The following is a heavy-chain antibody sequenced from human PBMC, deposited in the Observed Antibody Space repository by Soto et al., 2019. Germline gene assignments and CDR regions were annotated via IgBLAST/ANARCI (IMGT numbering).Heavy chain of an antibody. Sequence: GASVKVSCKASGYTFTSYAMHWVRQAPGQRLEWMGWINAGNGNTKYSQKFQGRVTMTRDTSINTAYMELTNLRSEDTAIYYCASDMSTTWGQGTLVTVSS. V-gene: IGHV1-3*01. D-gene: IGHD2-2*01. CDR2: INAGNGNT. J-gene: IGHJ5*02. CDR1: GYTFTSYA. CDR3: ASDMSTT.